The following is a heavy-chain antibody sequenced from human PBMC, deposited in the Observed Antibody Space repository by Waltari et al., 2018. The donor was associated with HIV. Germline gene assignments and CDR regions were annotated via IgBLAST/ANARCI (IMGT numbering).Heavy chain of an antibody. J-gene: IGHJ4*02. Sequence: DVQLVESGGGLVKPGQSLRLSCIASGFKFDIFTTTWVRHAPGGGLEWVASISKSGYYVYYSDSLKGRVTISRDNAKKSLLLQVNSLTADDTGLYFCVRDRTSETTGDFDSWGQGVPVFVSS. CDR1: GFKFDIFT. D-gene: IGHD1-1*01. CDR2: ISKSGYYV. V-gene: IGHV3-21*01. CDR3: VRDRTSETTGDFDS.